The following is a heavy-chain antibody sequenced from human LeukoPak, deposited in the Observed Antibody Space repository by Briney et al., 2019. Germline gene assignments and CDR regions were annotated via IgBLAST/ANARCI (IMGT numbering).Heavy chain of an antibody. CDR1: GFTFSSYA. V-gene: IGHV3-23*01. J-gene: IGHJ4*02. D-gene: IGHD2-2*01. CDR3: AKDHEGIVVVPITMDF. Sequence: GGSLRLSCAASGFTFSSYAMNWVRQAPGKGLEWVAAISGSGGSTYYADSVKGRFTTSRDNSKNTLYLHMNSLRAEDTAMYYCAKDHEGIVVVPITMDFWGQGTLVTVSS. CDR2: ISGSGGST.